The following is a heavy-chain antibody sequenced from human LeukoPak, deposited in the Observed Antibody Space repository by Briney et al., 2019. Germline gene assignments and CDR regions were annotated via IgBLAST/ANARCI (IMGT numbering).Heavy chain of an antibody. D-gene: IGHD3-3*01. V-gene: IGHV3-30*04. CDR3: HIVWSGYMPPNYMDV. CDR1: GFTFSSYA. J-gene: IGHJ6*03. CDR2: IRYDGSNK. Sequence: PGRSLRLSCAASGFTFSSYAMHWVRQAPGKGLEWVAFIRYDGSNKYYADSVKGRFTISRDNSKNTLYLQMNSLRAEDTAVYYCHIVWSGYMPPNYMDVWGKGTTVTVSS.